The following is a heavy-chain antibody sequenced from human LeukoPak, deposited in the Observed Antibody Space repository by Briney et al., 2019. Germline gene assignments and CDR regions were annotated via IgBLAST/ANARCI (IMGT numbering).Heavy chain of an antibody. CDR1: GGTFSSYA. CDR3: ARMRDSSSWYAGGWYFDL. D-gene: IGHD6-13*01. J-gene: IGHJ2*01. CDR2: IIPIFGTA. Sequence: SVKVSCKASGGTFSSYAISWVRQAPGQGLEWMGGIIPIFGTANYAQKFQGRVTITADESTSTAYMELSSLRSEDTAVYYCARMRDSSSWYAGGWYFDLWGRGTLVTVSS. V-gene: IGHV1-69*01.